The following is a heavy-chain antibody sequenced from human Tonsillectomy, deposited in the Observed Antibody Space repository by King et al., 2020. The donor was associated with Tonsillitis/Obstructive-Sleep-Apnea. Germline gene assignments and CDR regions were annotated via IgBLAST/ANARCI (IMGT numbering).Heavy chain of an antibody. J-gene: IGHJ6*03. V-gene: IGHV3-53*01. CDR1: GFTVSSNY. CDR3: ARDQDYGSGSYFHYSYYMDV. D-gene: IGHD3-10*01. CDR2: IYSGGST. Sequence: VQLVESGGGLIQPGGSLRLSCAASGFTVSSNYMSWVRQAPGKGLEWVSVIYSGGSTYYADSVKGRFTISRDNSKNTLYLQMNSRRAEDTAVYYCARDQDYGSGSYFHYSYYMDVWGKGTTVTVSS.